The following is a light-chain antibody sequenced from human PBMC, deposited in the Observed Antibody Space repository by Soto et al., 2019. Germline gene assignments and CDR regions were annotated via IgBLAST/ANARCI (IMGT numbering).Light chain of an antibody. V-gene: IGKV3-11*01. Sequence: EIVLTQSPGTLSLSPGERSTFSCRASQNVNNFLAWYQQKPGQAPRLLIYDASNRATGIPARFSGSGSGTDFTLTISSLESEDFAIYYCQQRSNWPTFGQGTRLEIK. CDR1: QNVNNF. CDR3: QQRSNWPT. CDR2: DAS. J-gene: IGKJ5*01.